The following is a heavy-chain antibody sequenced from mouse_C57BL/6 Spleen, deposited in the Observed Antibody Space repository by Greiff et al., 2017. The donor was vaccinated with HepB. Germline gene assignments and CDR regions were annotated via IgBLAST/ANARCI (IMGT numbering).Heavy chain of an antibody. V-gene: IGHV5-4*03. CDR1: GFTFSSYA. J-gene: IGHJ4*01. Sequence: EVKLVESGGGLVKPGGSLKLSCAASGFTFSSYAMSWVRQTPEKRLEWVATISDGGSYTYYPDNVKGRFTISRDNAKNNLYLQMSHLKSEDTAMYYCARGITTVVAPAMDYWGQGTSGTVSS. CDR2: ISDGGSYT. D-gene: IGHD1-1*01. CDR3: ARGITTVVAPAMDY.